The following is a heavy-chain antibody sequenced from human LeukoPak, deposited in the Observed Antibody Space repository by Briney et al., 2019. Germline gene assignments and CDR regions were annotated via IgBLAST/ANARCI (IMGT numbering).Heavy chain of an antibody. D-gene: IGHD3-3*01. J-gene: IGHJ3*02. CDR1: GYTFTGYY. V-gene: IGHV1-8*03. CDR3: ARSRTLRFLEWLSLHAFDN. CDR2: MNPNSGNT. Sequence: ASVKVSCKASGYTFTGYYMHWVRQAPGQGLEWMGWMNPNSGNTGYAQKFQGRVTITRNTSISTAYMELSSLRSEDTAVYYCARSRTLRFLEWLSLHAFDNWGQRTMVTVPS.